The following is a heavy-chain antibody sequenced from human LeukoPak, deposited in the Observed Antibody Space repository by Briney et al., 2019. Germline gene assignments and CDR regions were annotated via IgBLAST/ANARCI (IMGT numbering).Heavy chain of an antibody. J-gene: IGHJ4*02. CDR3: AKGTYSSSPRDY. D-gene: IGHD6-6*01. CDR1: GFTFSSCA. V-gene: IGHV3-23*01. CDR2: ISGSGGST. Sequence: GGSLRLSCAASGFTFSSCAMSWVRQAPGKGLEWVSAISGSGGSTYYAGSVKGRFTISRDNSKNTLFLQMNSLRAGDTAVYYCAKGTYSSSPRDYWGQGTLVTVSS.